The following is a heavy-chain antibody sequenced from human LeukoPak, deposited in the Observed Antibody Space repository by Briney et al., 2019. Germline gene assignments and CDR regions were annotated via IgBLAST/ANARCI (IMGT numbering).Heavy chain of an antibody. J-gene: IGHJ6*03. V-gene: IGHV3-23*01. Sequence: GGSLRLSCAASGFTFSSYAMSWVRQAPGRGLDWVSVFSGSCGTTYYADSVQGRFTISRDNSKNTLYLQMNSLRAEDTAVYYCANGNRCTSPNCLGYYYFYMDVWGKGTTVTVSS. CDR2: FSGSCGTT. CDR3: ANGNRCTSPNCLGYYYFYMDV. CDR1: GFTFSSYA. D-gene: IGHD2-8*01.